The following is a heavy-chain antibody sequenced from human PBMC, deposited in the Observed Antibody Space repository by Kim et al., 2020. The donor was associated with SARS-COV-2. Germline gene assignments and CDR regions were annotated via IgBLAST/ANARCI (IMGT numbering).Heavy chain of an antibody. D-gene: IGHD4-17*01. CDR3: ARDRGPTTLHYGDYSLDY. CDR1: GGSISSYY. CDR2: IYYSGST. J-gene: IGHJ4*02. Sequence: SETLSLTCTVSGGSISSYYWSWIRQPPGKGLEWIGYIYYSGSTNYNPSLKSRVTISVDTSKNQFSLKLSSVTAADTAVYYCARDRGPTTLHYGDYSLDYWGQGTLVTVSS. V-gene: IGHV4-59*01.